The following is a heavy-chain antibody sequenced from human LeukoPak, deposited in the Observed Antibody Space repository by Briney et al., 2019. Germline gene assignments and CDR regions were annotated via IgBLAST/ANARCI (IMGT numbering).Heavy chain of an antibody. CDR1: GGSFSGYY. CDR3: ARGLSNSGYDFGFDY. Sequence: PSETLSLTCAVYGGSFSGYYWSWIRQPPGKGLEWIGEINHSGSTYYNPSLKSRVTISVDTSKNQFSLKLSSVTAADTAVYYCARGLSNSGYDFGFDYWGQGTLVTVSS. D-gene: IGHD5-12*01. V-gene: IGHV4-34*01. CDR2: INHSGST. J-gene: IGHJ4*02.